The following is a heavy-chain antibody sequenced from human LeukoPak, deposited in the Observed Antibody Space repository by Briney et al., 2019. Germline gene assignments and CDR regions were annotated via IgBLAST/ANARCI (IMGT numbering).Heavy chain of an antibody. CDR3: ARGLGSRYCSSTSCYYFDY. V-gene: IGHV1-8*01. D-gene: IGHD2-2*01. J-gene: IGHJ4*02. CDR1: GYTFTSYD. Sequence: ASVKVSCKASGYTFTSYDINWVRQATGQGPEWMGWMNPNSGNTGYAQKFQGRVTMTRNTSISTAYMELSSLRSEDTAVYYCARGLGSRYCSSTSCYYFDYWGQGTLVTVSS. CDR2: MNPNSGNT.